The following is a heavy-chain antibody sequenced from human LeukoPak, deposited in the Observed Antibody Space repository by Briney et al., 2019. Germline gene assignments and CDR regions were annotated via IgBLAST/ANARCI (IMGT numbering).Heavy chain of an antibody. CDR3: GRGWSPKPFDY. D-gene: IGHD6-13*01. CDR1: GGSISSYY. CDR2: IYYSGST. J-gene: IGHJ4*02. Sequence: SETLSLTCTVSGGSISSYYWSWIRQPPGKGLEWIGYIYYSGSTNYNPSLKSRVTISVDTSKNQFSLKLSSVTAADTAVYYCGRGWSPKPFDYWGQGTLVTVSS. V-gene: IGHV4-59*01.